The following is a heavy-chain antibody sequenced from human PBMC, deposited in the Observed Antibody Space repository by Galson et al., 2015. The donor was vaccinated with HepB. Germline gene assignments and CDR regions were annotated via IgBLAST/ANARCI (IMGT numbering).Heavy chain of an antibody. J-gene: IGHJ4*02. CDR1: GFTFSSYS. D-gene: IGHD6-13*01. CDR2: ISSRSNYI. CDR3: ATVGSTLIDY. Sequence: SLRLSCAASGFTFSSYSINWVRQAPGKGLECVSSISSRSNYIYYRDSVKGRFTISRDNAKNSLYLQMNSLRAEDTAVYYCATVGSTLIDYWGQGALVTVSS. V-gene: IGHV3-21*01.